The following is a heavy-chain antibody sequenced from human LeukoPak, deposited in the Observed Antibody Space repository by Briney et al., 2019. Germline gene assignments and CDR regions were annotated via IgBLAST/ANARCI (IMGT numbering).Heavy chain of an antibody. CDR1: GGTFSSYA. Sequence: GASVKVSCKASGGTFSSYAISWVRQAPGQGLEWMGGIIPIFGTANYAQKFQGRVTITADKSTSTAYMELSSLRSEDTAVYYCARGLVEGAFDIWGQGTMVTVSS. CDR3: ARGLVEGAFDI. V-gene: IGHV1-69*06. J-gene: IGHJ3*02. D-gene: IGHD2-15*01. CDR2: IIPIFGTA.